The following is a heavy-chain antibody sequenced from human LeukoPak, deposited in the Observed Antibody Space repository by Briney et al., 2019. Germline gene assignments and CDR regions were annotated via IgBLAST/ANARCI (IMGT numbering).Heavy chain of an antibody. CDR1: GGSISSSSYY. Sequence: SETLSLTCTVSGGSISSSSYYWGWIRQPPGKGLEWIGSIYYSGSTYHNPSLKSRVTISVDTSKNQFSLKLSSVTAADTAVYYCARSVVRSSGYYLRPDRFDYWGQGTLVTVSS. V-gene: IGHV4-39*01. CDR3: ARSVVRSSGYYLRPDRFDY. CDR2: IYYSGST. J-gene: IGHJ4*02. D-gene: IGHD3-22*01.